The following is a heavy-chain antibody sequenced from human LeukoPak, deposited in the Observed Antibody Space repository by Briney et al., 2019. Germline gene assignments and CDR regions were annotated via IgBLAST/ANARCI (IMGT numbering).Heavy chain of an antibody. CDR2: ISSIGSTI. Sequence: QPGGSLRLSCAASGFTFSSYEMNWVRQAPGKGLEWVSYISSIGSTIYYADSVKGRFTISRDNAKNSLYLHMNSLRAEDTAVYYCAKAYYDPSGYSYYFDYWGQGTLVTVSS. CDR3: AKAYYDPSGYSYYFDY. V-gene: IGHV3-48*03. CDR1: GFTFSSYE. J-gene: IGHJ4*02. D-gene: IGHD3-22*01.